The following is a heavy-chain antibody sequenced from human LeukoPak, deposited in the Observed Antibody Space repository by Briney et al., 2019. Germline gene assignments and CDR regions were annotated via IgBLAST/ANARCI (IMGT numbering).Heavy chain of an antibody. D-gene: IGHD3-3*01. CDR2: INHSGST. J-gene: IGHJ6*03. Sequence: SETLSLTCAVSGGSISSTNWWSWVRQPPGKGLEWIGEINHSGSTNYNPSLKSRVTISVDTSKNQFSLKLSSVTAADTAVYYCARDLRYYDFWSGYSPNYYYYYYMDVWGKGTTVTVSS. V-gene: IGHV4-4*02. CDR1: GGSISSTNW. CDR3: ARDLRYYDFWSGYSPNYYYYYYMDV.